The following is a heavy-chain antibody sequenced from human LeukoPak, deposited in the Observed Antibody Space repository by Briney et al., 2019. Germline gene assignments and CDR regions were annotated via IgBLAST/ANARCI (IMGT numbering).Heavy chain of an antibody. D-gene: IGHD3-10*01. CDR3: AKGGSAYGGELLGDY. CDR1: GYTFTSYG. Sequence: ASVKVSCKASGYTFTSYGISWVRQAPGQGLEWMGWISAYNGNTNYAQKLQGRVTMTTDTSTSTAYMELRSLRSDDTAVYYCAKGGSAYGGELLGDYWGQGTLVTVSS. CDR2: ISAYNGNT. J-gene: IGHJ4*02. V-gene: IGHV1-18*01.